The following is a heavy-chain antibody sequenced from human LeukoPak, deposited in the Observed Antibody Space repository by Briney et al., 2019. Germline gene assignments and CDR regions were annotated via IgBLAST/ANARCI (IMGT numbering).Heavy chain of an antibody. Sequence: ASVTVSCTVSGYTLTELSMHWVRQAPGKGLEWMGGFDPEDGETIYAQKFQGRVTTTEDTSTDTAYMELSSPRSEDAAVYYCARDSGSGSNDYWGQGTLVTVSS. D-gene: IGHD1-26*01. CDR1: GYTLTELS. V-gene: IGHV1-24*01. CDR2: FDPEDGET. J-gene: IGHJ4*02. CDR3: ARDSGSGSNDY.